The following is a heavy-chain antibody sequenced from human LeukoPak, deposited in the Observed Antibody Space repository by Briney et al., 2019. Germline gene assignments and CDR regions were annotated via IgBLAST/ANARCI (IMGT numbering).Heavy chain of an antibody. CDR2: INSDGSST. CDR3: AKAMVRGVIPLDY. V-gene: IGHV3-74*01. D-gene: IGHD3-10*01. CDR1: GFTFSSYW. J-gene: IGHJ4*02. Sequence: GGSLRLSCAASGFTFSSYWMHWVRQAPGKGLVWVSRINSDGSSTSYADSVKGRFTISRDNAKNTLYLQMNSLRAEDTAVYYCAKAMVRGVIPLDYWGQGTLVTVSS.